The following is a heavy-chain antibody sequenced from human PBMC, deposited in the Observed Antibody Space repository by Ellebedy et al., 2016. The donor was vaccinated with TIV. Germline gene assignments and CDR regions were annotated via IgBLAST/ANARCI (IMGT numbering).Heavy chain of an antibody. CDR2: IYNSGST. CDR1: GGSINSYY. Sequence: MPSETLSLTCTVSGGSINSYYWSRIRQPPGKGLEWIGYIYNSGSTNYNPSLKSRVTISVDMSKKQFYLKLSAVTAADTAVYYCARGQLVVGYWGQGTLVTVSS. V-gene: IGHV4-59*08. J-gene: IGHJ4*02. CDR3: ARGQLVVGY. D-gene: IGHD6-13*01.